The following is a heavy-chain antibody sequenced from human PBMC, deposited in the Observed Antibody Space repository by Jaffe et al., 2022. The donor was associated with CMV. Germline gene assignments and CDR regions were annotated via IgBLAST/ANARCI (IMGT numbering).Heavy chain of an antibody. V-gene: IGHV4-59*01. D-gene: IGHD6-19*01. Sequence: QVQLQESGPGLVKPSETLSLTCTVSGGSISGFYWSWIRQPPGKGLEWIANILYSGSTKYNPSLKSRVTVSVDTSKNQFSLRLTSVIAADTAVYYCARVGGGWEGLIALDFWGRGTVVTVSS. CDR1: GGSISGFY. J-gene: IGHJ3*01. CDR2: ILYSGST. CDR3: ARVGGGWEGLIALDF.